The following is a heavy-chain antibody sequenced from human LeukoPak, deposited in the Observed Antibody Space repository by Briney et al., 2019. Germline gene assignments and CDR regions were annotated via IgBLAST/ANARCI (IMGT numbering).Heavy chain of an antibody. CDR3: ATQTGGGHYYYYYGMDV. CDR1: GGSISCGDYY. CDR2: IFYSGST. Sequence: PSETLSLTCTVSGGSISCGDYYWSWIRQPPGKGLKWIGYIFYSGSTNYNPSLKSRVTISVDTSKNQFSLKLSSVTAADTAVYYCATQTGGGHYYYYYGMDVWGQGTTVTVSS. V-gene: IGHV4-61*08. D-gene: IGHD3-16*01. J-gene: IGHJ6*02.